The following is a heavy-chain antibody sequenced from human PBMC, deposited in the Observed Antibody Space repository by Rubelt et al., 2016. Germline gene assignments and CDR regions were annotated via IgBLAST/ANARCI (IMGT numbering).Heavy chain of an antibody. CDR3: ARHNYGSGSYYNVGVFNWFDP. Sequence: QVQLQESGPGLVKPSETLSLTCSVSGDSISSYYWSWIRQPPGKGLEWIGSIYYSGSTYYNPSLKIRVTIFVDTSKNQCSLKLRSVTAADTAVYYCARHNYGSGSYYNVGVFNWFDPWGQGTLVTVSS. V-gene: IGHV4-39*01. J-gene: IGHJ5*02. CDR2: IYYSGST. D-gene: IGHD3-10*01. CDR1: GDSISSYY.